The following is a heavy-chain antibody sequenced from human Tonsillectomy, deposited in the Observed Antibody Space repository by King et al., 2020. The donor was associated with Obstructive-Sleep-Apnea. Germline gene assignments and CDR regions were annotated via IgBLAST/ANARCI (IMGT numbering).Heavy chain of an antibody. CDR1: GGSISSSTYY. D-gene: IGHD1-14*01. Sequence: QLQESGPGLVKPSETLSLICTVSGGSISSSTYYWGWIRQPPGKGLEWIGSIYYSGSTYYNPSLKSRVTISVDTPKNQFSLKVSSATAADTAVYYCARGASRYDDAFDIWGQGTMVTVSS. V-gene: IGHV4-39*07. J-gene: IGHJ3*02. CDR3: ARGASRYDDAFDI. CDR2: IYYSGST.